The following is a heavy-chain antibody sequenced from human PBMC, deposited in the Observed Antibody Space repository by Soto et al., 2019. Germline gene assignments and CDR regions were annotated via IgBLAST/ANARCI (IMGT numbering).Heavy chain of an antibody. V-gene: IGHV4-39*01. D-gene: IGHD3-10*01. J-gene: IGHJ4*02. CDR1: GGSISGYY. Sequence: QVQLQESGPGLVKPSETLSLTCTVSGGSISGYYWTWIRQPPGKGLEWVGSLIYGGTTDYNPSLKSRLTMSLDTSKNHFSLKLRSVTAADTAVYYCARHRGPAPVYWGQGTLVTASS. CDR2: LIYGGTT. CDR3: ARHRGPAPVY.